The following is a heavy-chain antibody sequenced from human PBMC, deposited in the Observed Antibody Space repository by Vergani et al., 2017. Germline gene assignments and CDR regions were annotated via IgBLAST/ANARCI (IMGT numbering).Heavy chain of an antibody. D-gene: IGHD3-10*01. CDR1: GFTFSSYA. CDR2: ISYDGSNK. V-gene: IGHV3-30*04. CDR3: ASMISMGRGVIAY. J-gene: IGHJ4*02. Sequence: VQLLESGGGVVQPGRSLRLSCAASGFTFSSYAMHWVRQAPGKGLEWVAVISYDGSNKYYADSVKGRFTISRDNSKNTLYLQMNSLRAEGTAVYYWASMISMGRGVIAYGGQGTLVTVSS.